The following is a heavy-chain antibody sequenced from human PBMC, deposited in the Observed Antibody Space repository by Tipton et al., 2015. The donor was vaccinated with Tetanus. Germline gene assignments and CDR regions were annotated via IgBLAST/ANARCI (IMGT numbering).Heavy chain of an antibody. CDR3: AGVPPNYYDSSGYRAMDI. J-gene: IGHJ3*02. V-gene: IGHV3-7*01. CDR1: GFTFSSYS. Sequence: SLRLSCAASGFTFSSYSMNWVRQAPGKGLEWVANIKQDGSEKYYVDSVKGRFTISRDNAKNSLYLQMNSLRAEDTAVYYCAGVPPNYYDSSGYRAMDIWGQGTVVTVSS. D-gene: IGHD3-22*01. CDR2: IKQDGSEK.